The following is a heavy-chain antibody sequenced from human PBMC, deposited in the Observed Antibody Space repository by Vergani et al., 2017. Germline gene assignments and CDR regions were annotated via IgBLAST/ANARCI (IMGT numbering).Heavy chain of an antibody. CDR1: GFDFSSYI. J-gene: IGHJ5*01. D-gene: IGHD3-9*01. CDR2: VSTGTKSQ. V-gene: IGHV3-48*01. CDR3: ARARCIETCYMSNWLDS. Sequence: EVQLVESGGGLVQPGGSLRLSCVVSGFDFSSYIMNWVRQAPGKGLEWVSFVSTGTKSQSYAESVKGRFTISRDSAKNSLYLQMDSLRAEDTGVYYCARARCIETCYMSNWLDSWGQGTLVTVSS.